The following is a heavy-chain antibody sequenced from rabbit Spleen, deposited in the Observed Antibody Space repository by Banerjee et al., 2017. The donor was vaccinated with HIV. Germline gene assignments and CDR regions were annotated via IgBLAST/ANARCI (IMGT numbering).Heavy chain of an antibody. Sequence: QQQLEESGGGLVKPGGTLTLTCKASGIDLSSSYYMYWVRQAPGKGLEWIGCISTGSSGSTYYASWAKGRFTISKTSSTTVTLQMASLTVADTATYFCARDSGISFSTYGMDLWGQGTLVTVS. CDR1: GIDLSSSYY. D-gene: IGHD8-1*01. CDR2: ISTGSSGST. V-gene: IGHV1S45*01. J-gene: IGHJ6*01. CDR3: ARDSGISFSTYGMDL.